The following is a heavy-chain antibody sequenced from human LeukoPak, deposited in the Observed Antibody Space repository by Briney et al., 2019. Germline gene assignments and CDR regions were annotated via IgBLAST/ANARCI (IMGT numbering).Heavy chain of an antibody. J-gene: IGHJ4*02. V-gene: IGHV1-18*04. CDR3: ARDSGEIVVIIMGGPNYFDY. Sequence: EASVKVSCKASGYTFTGYYIHWVRQAPGQGLEWMGWISAYNGNTNYAQKLQGRVTMTTDTSTSTAYMELRSLRSDDTAVYYCARDSGEIVVIIMGGPNYFDYWGQGTLVTVSS. CDR2: ISAYNGNT. CDR1: GYTFTGYY. D-gene: IGHD3-3*01.